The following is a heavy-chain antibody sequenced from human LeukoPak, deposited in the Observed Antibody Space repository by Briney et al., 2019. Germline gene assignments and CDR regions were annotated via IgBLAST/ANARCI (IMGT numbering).Heavy chain of an antibody. Sequence: PSETLSLTWAVYGGSFSGYYWSWIRQPPGKGLEWIGEINHSGSTNYNPSLKSRVTISVDTSKNQFSLKLSSVTAADTAVYYCARGRRRAARPASPRHYYGMDVWGQGTTVTVSS. CDR2: INHSGST. CDR3: ARGRRRAARPASPRHYYGMDV. D-gene: IGHD6-6*01. CDR1: GGSFSGYY. V-gene: IGHV4-34*01. J-gene: IGHJ6*02.